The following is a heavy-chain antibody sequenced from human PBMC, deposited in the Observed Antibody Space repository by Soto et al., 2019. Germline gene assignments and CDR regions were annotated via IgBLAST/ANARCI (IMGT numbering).Heavy chain of an antibody. Sequence: EVQLVESGGGLVQPGRSLRLSCAASGFTFDDYAMHWVRQAPGKGLEWVSGISWNSGSIGYADSVKGRFTISRDNAKNSLYLQMKSLRAEDTALYYCAKVAVVAVYWGQGTLVTVYS. CDR2: ISWNSGSI. V-gene: IGHV3-9*01. D-gene: IGHD2-15*01. CDR3: AKVAVVAVY. J-gene: IGHJ4*02. CDR1: GFTFDDYA.